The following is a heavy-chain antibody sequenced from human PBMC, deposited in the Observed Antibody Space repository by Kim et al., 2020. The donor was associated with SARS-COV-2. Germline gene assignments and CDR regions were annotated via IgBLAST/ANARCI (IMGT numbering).Heavy chain of an antibody. CDR1: GGSFSGYY. V-gene: IGHV4-34*01. CDR3: ARCPWGTYFSSTSCYGYGGACYYYGMGV. D-gene: IGHD2-2*01. Sequence: SETLSLTCAVYGGSFSGYYWSWIRQPPGKGLEWIGEINHSGSTNYNPSLKSRVTISVDTSKNQFSLKLSSVTAADTAVYSCARCPWGTYFSSTSCYGYGGACYYYGMGVWGQGTTVTVSS. J-gene: IGHJ6*02. CDR2: INHSGST.